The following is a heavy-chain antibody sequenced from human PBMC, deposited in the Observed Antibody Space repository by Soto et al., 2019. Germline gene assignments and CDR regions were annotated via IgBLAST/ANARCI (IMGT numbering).Heavy chain of an antibody. CDR3: ARQASGYYYDWFDP. V-gene: IGHV4-39*01. CDR1: GGSILDSTYY. CDR2: IFYSGGT. J-gene: IGHJ5*02. Sequence: SETLSLTCTVSGGSILDSTYYWAWIRQSPGKGLEWIGTIFYSGGTFYTPSLKSRVTMSVDTSNNQFSLKLSSVTTADTAVYYFARQASGYYYDWFDPWGQGTLVTVSS. D-gene: IGHD3-22*01.